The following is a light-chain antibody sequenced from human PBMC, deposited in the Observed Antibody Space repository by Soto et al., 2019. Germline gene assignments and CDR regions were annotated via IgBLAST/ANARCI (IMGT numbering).Light chain of an antibody. V-gene: IGKV3-15*01. CDR3: HQYNNWPPYT. J-gene: IGKJ2*01. CDR1: QSISTN. CDR2: GPS. Sequence: EIVMTQSPATLSVFPGERATLSCRASQSISTNLAWYQQKPGRAPRLLIYGPSARATGIPARFSDSGSGTEFTLTISSLQSEDFAVYYCHQYNNWPPYTFGQKTKLEIK.